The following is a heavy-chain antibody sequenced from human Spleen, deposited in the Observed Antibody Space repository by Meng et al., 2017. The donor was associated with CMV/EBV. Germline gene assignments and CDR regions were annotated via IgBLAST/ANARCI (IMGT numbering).Heavy chain of an antibody. D-gene: IGHD1-26*01. CDR3: ARRSGSYYYYGMDV. V-gene: IGHV4-59*01. Sequence: SCTVSGGSISSYYWSWIRQPPGKGLEWIGYIYYSGSTNYNPSLKSRVTISVDTSKNQFSLKLSSVTAADTAVYYCARRSGSYYYYGMDVWGQGTTVTVSS. CDR2: IYYSGST. J-gene: IGHJ6*02. CDR1: GGSISSYY.